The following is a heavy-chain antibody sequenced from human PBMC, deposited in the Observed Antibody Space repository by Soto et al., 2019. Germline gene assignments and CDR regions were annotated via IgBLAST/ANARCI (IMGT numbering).Heavy chain of an antibody. J-gene: IGHJ6*02. Sequence: GASVKVSCKASGYTFTSYGISWVRQAPGQGLELMGWISAYNGNTNYAQKLQGRVTMTTDTSTSTAYMELRSLRSDDTAVYYCARVGASITIFGVVIGGGDYYYGMDVWGQGTTVTVYS. D-gene: IGHD3-3*01. CDR2: ISAYNGNT. V-gene: IGHV1-18*01. CDR1: GYTFTSYG. CDR3: ARVGASITIFGVVIGGGDYYYGMDV.